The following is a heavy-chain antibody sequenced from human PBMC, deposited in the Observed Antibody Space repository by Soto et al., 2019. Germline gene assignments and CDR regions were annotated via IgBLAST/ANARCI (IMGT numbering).Heavy chain of an antibody. D-gene: IGHD3-3*01. J-gene: IGHJ5*02. CDR2: ISGSGGST. CDR3: AKMADFWSGPSPIRWFDP. V-gene: IGHV3-23*01. Sequence: GGSLRLSCAASGFTFSSYAMSWVRQAPGKGLEWVSAISGSGGSTYYADSVKGRFTISRDNSKNTLYLQMNSLRAEDTAVYYCAKMADFWSGPSPIRWFDPWGQGTLVTAPQ. CDR1: GFTFSSYA.